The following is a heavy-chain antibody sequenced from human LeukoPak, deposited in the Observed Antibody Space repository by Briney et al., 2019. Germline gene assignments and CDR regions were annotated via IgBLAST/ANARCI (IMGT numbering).Heavy chain of an antibody. CDR1: GGSFSGYY. D-gene: IGHD3-10*01. V-gene: IGHV4-34*01. CDR2: INHSGST. CDR3: ARRGEDTLSRFDY. J-gene: IGHJ4*02. Sequence: PSETLSLTCAVYGGSFSGYYWSWIRQPPGKGLEWIGEINHSGSTTYNPSLKSRVTISVDTSKNQFSLKLSSVTAADTAVYYCARRGEDTLSRFDYWGQGTLVTVSS.